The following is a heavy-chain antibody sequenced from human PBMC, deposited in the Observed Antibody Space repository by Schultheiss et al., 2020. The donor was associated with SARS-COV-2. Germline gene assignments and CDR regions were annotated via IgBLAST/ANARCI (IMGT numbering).Heavy chain of an antibody. Sequence: GGSLRLSCAASGFTFSDSYMSWIRQAPGKGLEWVSYISSSSSYINYADSVKGRFTISRDNAKNSLYLQMNSLRAEDTAVYYCARDQRSSFDYWGQGTLVTVSS. D-gene: IGHD6-6*01. CDR3: ARDQRSSFDY. J-gene: IGHJ4*02. CDR2: ISSSSSYI. V-gene: IGHV3-11*06. CDR1: GFTFSDSY.